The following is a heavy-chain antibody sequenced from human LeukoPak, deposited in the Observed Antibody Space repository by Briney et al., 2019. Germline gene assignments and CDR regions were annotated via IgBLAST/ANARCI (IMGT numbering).Heavy chain of an antibody. V-gene: IGHV4-61*01. J-gene: IGHJ4*02. Sequence: PSETLSLTCTVSGGSISSSSYYWSWIRQSPGKGLEWIGYIYYSGSTNYNPSLRSRVTISVDTSKNQFSLKLSSVTAADTAVYYCARGRRDGYNPFDYWGQGTLVTVSS. CDR2: IYYSGST. CDR3: ARGRRDGYNPFDY. D-gene: IGHD5-24*01. CDR1: GGSISSSSYY.